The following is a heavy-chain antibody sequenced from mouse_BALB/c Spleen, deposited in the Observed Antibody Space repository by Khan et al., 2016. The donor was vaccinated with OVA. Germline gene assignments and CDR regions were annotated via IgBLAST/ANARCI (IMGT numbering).Heavy chain of an antibody. D-gene: IGHD1-2*01. Sequence: VELVESGAELARPGASVKLSCKASGYTFTDYYINWVKQRTGQGLEWIGEISPGSGDTYYNERFKGKATLTADKSSSTAYMQLSSLTSEASAVDFCARRNYFGYTFAYWGQGTLVTVSA. CDR2: ISPGSGDT. CDR3: ARRNYFGYTFAY. J-gene: IGHJ3*01. V-gene: IGHV1-77*01. CDR1: GYTFTDYY.